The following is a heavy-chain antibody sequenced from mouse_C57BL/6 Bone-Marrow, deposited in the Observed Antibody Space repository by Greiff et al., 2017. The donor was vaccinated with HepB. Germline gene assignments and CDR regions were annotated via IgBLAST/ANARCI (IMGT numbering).Heavy chain of an antibody. D-gene: IGHD1-1*01. J-gene: IGHJ1*03. V-gene: IGHV1-5*01. CDR1: GYTFTSYW. Sequence: EVQLQQSGTVLVRPGASVKMSCKTSGYTFTSYWMHWVKQRPGQGLEWIGAIYPGNGDTSYNQKFKGKAKLTAVTSASTAYMELSSLTNEDSAVYYCTRSYYYGSSPWYFDVWGTGTTVTVSS. CDR2: IYPGNGDT. CDR3: TRSYYYGSSPWYFDV.